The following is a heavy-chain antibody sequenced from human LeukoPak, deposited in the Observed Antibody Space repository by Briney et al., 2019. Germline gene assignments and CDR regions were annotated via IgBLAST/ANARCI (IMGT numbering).Heavy chain of an antibody. D-gene: IGHD2-21*01. V-gene: IGHV4-4*07. Sequence: SETLSLTCTVSGGSISSYYWSWIRQPAGKGLEWIGGIYTSGSTNYNPSLKSRVTMSVDTSKNQFSLKLSSVTAADTAVYYCARDRVVVIATYYYYYMDVWGKGTTVTVSS. CDR2: IYTSGST. CDR3: ARDRVVVIATYYYYYMDV. CDR1: GGSISSYY. J-gene: IGHJ6*03.